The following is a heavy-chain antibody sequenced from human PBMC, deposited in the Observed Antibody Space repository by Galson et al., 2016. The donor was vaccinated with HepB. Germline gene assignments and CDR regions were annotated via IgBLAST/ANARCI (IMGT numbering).Heavy chain of an antibody. CDR2: ISRSGDSR. Sequence: SLRLSCAASGFTFKDYGMTWVRQAPGKGLEVVSSISRSGDSRDYADYVKGRFTISRDNSKNTLSRQMNSLRAEDTAVYYCVQGSTAPAVWGKGTTVIVSS. D-gene: IGHD1-26*01. V-gene: IGHV3-23*01. CDR3: VQGSTAPAV. J-gene: IGHJ6*04. CDR1: GFTFKDYG.